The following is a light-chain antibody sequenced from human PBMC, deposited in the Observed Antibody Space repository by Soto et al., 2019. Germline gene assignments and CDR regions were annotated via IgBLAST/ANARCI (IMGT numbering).Light chain of an antibody. V-gene: IGKV1-39*01. Sequence: DIQMTQSPSSLSASVGDTVTITCRASQSISLFLNWYQQKPGKAPKLLIYAASSLQSGVPSRFTGNGSGTDFTLTISSLQTEDFATYYCHQTDSIPETFGQGTKVEIK. J-gene: IGKJ1*01. CDR1: QSISLF. CDR2: AAS. CDR3: HQTDSIPET.